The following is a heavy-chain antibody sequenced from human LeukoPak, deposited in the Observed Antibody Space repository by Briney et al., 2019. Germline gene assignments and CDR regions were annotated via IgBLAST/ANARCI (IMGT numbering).Heavy chain of an antibody. Sequence: PGASLRLSCAASGFTFSSYAMRWVRQAPGKGLEWVSAISGSGGSTYYADPVKGRFTISRDNSKNTLYLQMNSLRAEDTAVYYCAKGMVPDPYYYYGMDVWGQGTTVTVS. J-gene: IGHJ6*02. D-gene: IGHD3-10*01. CDR2: ISGSGGST. CDR3: AKGMVPDPYYYYGMDV. V-gene: IGHV3-23*01. CDR1: GFTFSSYA.